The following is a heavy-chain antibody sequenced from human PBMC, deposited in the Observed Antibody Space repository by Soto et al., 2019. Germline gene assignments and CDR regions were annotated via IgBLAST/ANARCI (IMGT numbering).Heavy chain of an antibody. CDR3: TTEEVYRYYYDSSGYHPFGY. Sequence: SVSNAWMNWVRQAPGKGLEWVGRIKSKTDGGTTDYAAPVKGRFTISRDDSKNTLYLQMNSLKTEDTAVYYCTTEEVYRYYYDSSGYHPFGYWGQGTLVTVSS. CDR1: SVSNAW. D-gene: IGHD3-22*01. J-gene: IGHJ4*02. V-gene: IGHV3-15*07. CDR2: IKSKTDGGTT.